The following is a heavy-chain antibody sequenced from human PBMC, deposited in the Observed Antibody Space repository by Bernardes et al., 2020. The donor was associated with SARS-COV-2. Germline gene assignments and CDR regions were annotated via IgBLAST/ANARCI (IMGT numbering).Heavy chain of an antibody. D-gene: IGHD6-19*01. Sequence: ASVKVSCMASGYIFTDYYIHWVRQAPGQGLEWMGWINPKRGGTTYAQKFQGRVTMTSDTSTNTAYMELSRLTSDDTAVYFCARVGRSAVAIAWFDPWGQGTLVTVSS. CDR2: INPKRGGT. J-gene: IGHJ5*02. CDR1: GYIFTDYY. V-gene: IGHV1-2*02. CDR3: ARVGRSAVAIAWFDP.